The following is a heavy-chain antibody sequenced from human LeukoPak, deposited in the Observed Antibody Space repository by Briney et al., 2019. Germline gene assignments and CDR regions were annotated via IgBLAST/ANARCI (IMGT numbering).Heavy chain of an antibody. CDR1: GFPFNDYY. CDR3: AREEIYGGKVFDY. V-gene: IGHV3-11*01. Sequence: GGSLTLTCAVSGFPFNDYYISWILTAQANELVWVPYISSSASTIYYADAVKGRFTISRDNAKNSLYLQMNSLRAEDTAVYYCAREEIYGGKVFDYWGQGTLVTVSS. J-gene: IGHJ4*02. CDR2: ISSSASTI. D-gene: IGHD4-23*01.